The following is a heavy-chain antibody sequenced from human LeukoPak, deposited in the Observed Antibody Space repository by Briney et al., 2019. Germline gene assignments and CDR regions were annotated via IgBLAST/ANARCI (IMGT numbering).Heavy chain of an antibody. CDR3: ARRRWLHAFDI. Sequence: GESLTISCKGSGYSFTSYWIGGVRQMSGKGLEWMGVIYPGDSDTRYSPSFQGQVTISADKSISTAYLQWSSLKASDTAMYYCARRRWLHAFDIWGQGTMVTVSA. V-gene: IGHV5-51*01. CDR1: GYSFTSYW. J-gene: IGHJ3*02. CDR2: IYPGDSDT. D-gene: IGHD5-24*01.